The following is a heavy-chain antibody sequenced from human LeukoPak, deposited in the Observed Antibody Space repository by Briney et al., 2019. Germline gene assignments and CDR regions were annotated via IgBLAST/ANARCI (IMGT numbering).Heavy chain of an antibody. CDR2: ISTDGSTI. Sequence: GGSLRLSCTASGFSFSRYSMNWVRQAPGRGLEWISYISTDGSTIYYADSVKGRFTISRDNSKNTLYLQMNSLTTEDTAVYYCAREDLNYYDSSGYSSFDYWGQGTLVTVSS. D-gene: IGHD3-22*01. CDR3: AREDLNYYDSSGYSSFDY. V-gene: IGHV3-48*01. J-gene: IGHJ4*02. CDR1: GFSFSRYS.